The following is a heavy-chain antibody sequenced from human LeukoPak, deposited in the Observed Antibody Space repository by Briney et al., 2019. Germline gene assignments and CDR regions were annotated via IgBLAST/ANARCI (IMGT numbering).Heavy chain of an antibody. D-gene: IGHD3-22*01. V-gene: IGHV3-48*03. J-gene: IGHJ5*02. Sequence: GGSLRLSCAASGFTFSSYHMNWVRQAPGKGLEWVSYISGSGRTKYYADSVKGRFTISRDNDKNSLFLQMSSLRAEDTAVYYCASQYYSDTTNYYKSDFFAPWGQGKLVTASS. CDR1: GFTFSSYH. CDR3: ASQYYSDTTNYYKSDFFAP. CDR2: ISGSGRTK.